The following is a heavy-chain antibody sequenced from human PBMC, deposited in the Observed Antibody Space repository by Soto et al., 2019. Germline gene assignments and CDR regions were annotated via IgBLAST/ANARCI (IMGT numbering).Heavy chain of an antibody. J-gene: IGHJ4*02. CDR1: GGSISSSSYY. D-gene: IGHD6-13*01. V-gene: IGHV4-39*01. CDR3: ATYSSSWYVVY. Sequence: QLQLQESGPGLVKPSETLSLTCTVSGGSISSSSYYWGWIRQPPGKGLEWIGSIYYSGSTYYNPSLTSRVTISVDTSKNKFSLKLSSVTAADTAVYYCATYSSSWYVVYWGQGTLVTVSS. CDR2: IYYSGST.